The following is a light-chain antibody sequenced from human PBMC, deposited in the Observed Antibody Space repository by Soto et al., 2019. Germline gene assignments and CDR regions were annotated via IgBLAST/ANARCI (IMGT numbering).Light chain of an antibody. V-gene: IGKV1-5*03. CDR2: QAS. CDR1: QSLNIW. CDR3: QQYNDYWT. Sequence: ETQMTQSPSKLSASVGDRVNITCRASQSLNIWLAWYQQKPGRAPKLLIYQASTLASGVPSRFSGSGSGSEFTLTISSLQPDDFATYYCQQYNDYWTFGQGTKVDIK. J-gene: IGKJ1*01.